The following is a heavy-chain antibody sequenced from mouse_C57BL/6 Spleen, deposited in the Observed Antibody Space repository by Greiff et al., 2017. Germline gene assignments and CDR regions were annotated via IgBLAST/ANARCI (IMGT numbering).Heavy chain of an antibody. CDR3: ARHYYGSSYDWYFDV. Sequence: QVQLQQSGAELVKPGASVKMSCKASGYTFTSYWITWVKQRPGQGLEWIGDMYPGSGSTNYNEKFKSKATLTVDNASSTAYMQLSSLTSEYSAVYYCARHYYGSSYDWYFDVWGTGTTVTVSS. V-gene: IGHV1-55*01. D-gene: IGHD1-1*01. CDR2: MYPGSGST. CDR1: GYTFTSYW. J-gene: IGHJ1*03.